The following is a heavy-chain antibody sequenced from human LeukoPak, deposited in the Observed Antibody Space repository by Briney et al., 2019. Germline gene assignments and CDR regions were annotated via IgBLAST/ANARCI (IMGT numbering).Heavy chain of an antibody. D-gene: IGHD6-13*01. Sequence: GRSLRLSCAASGFTFSSYAISCVRQAPGKGLVWVSCINSDGSSTSYADYVKGRFTISRDNAKNTLYLQMNSLRAEDTAVYYCASYSSSWNNWFDPWGQGTLVTVSS. J-gene: IGHJ5*02. CDR3: ASYSSSWNNWFDP. V-gene: IGHV3-74*01. CDR1: GFTFSSYA. CDR2: INSDGSST.